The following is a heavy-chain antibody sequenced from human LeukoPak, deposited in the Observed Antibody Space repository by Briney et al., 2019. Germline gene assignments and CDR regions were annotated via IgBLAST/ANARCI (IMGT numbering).Heavy chain of an antibody. D-gene: IGHD3-22*01. CDR3: ARDLYTPEYYYDGSGFDY. CDR1: GFTFSSYS. V-gene: IGHV3-21*01. Sequence: GGSLRLSCAASGFTFSSYSMNWVRQAPGKGLEWVSSISSSSSYIYYADSVKGRFTISRDNAKNSLYLQMNSLRAEDTAVYYCARDLYTPEYYYDGSGFDYWGQGTLVTVSS. CDR2: ISSSSSYI. J-gene: IGHJ4*02.